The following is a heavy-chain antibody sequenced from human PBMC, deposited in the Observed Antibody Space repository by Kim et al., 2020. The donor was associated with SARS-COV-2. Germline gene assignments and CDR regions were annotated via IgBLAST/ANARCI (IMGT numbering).Heavy chain of an antibody. V-gene: IGHV4-59*01. J-gene: IGHJ4*02. D-gene: IGHD3-22*01. CDR3: AREGEDSSGYYYGY. Sequence: SETLSLTCTVSGGSISSYYWSWIRQPPGKGLEWIGYIYYSGSTNYNPSLKSRVTISVDTSTNQFSLKLSSVTAADTAVYYCAREGEDSSGYYYGYWGQGTLVTVSS. CDR2: IYYSGST. CDR1: GGSISSYY.